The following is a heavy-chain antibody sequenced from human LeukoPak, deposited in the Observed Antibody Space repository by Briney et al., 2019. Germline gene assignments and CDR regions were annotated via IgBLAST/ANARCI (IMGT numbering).Heavy chain of an antibody. CDR1: GFTFSSYA. V-gene: IGHV3-23*01. J-gene: IGHJ3*02. CDR3: AKGDTICGFDI. CDR2: ISGSGGST. Sequence: GGSPRLSCAASGFTFSSYAMSWVRQAPGKGLEWVSAISGSGGSTYYADSVKGRFTISRDNSKSTLYLQMNSLRAEDTAVYYCAKGDTICGFDIWGQGTMVTVSS. D-gene: IGHD3-9*01.